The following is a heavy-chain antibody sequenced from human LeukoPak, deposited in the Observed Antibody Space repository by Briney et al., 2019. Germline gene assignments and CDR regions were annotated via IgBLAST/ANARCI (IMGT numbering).Heavy chain of an antibody. CDR3: ARRSSSLGYYYYMDV. CDR1: GYSFTNYW. J-gene: IGHJ6*03. V-gene: IGHV5-51*03. D-gene: IGHD6-13*01. Sequence: GESLKISCKGSGYSFTNYWIGWVRQMPGKGLEWMGIIYPGDSDTRYSPSFQGQVTISADKSISTAYLQWSSLKASDTAMYYCARRSSSLGYYYYMDVWGKGTTVTVSS. CDR2: IYPGDSDT.